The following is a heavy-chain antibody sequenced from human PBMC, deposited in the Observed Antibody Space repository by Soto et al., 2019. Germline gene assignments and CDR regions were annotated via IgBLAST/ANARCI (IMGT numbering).Heavy chain of an antibody. Sequence: SETLSLTCTVSGGSISSYYWSWIRQPPGKGLEWIGYIYYSGSTNYNPSLKSRVTISVDTSKNQFSLKLSSVTAADTAVYYCARHSGYDWGILYRGQGTPVTVSS. CDR1: GGSISSYY. J-gene: IGHJ4*02. D-gene: IGHD5-12*01. CDR2: IYYSGST. V-gene: IGHV4-59*08. CDR3: ARHSGYDWGILY.